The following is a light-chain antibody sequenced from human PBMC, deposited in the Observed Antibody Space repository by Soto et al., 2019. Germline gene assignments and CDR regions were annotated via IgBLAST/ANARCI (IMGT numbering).Light chain of an antibody. J-gene: IGKJ5*01. Sequence: DIQVTQSPSSLSASVGDRVTITCRASQSISTYLNWYQQRLGKAPKLLMYSASRLQSGVSSRFSGSGSGTDFTLSISSLQPEDFATYYCQQSYTSPYTFGQGTRLEIK. CDR1: QSISTY. CDR3: QQSYTSPYT. V-gene: IGKV1-39*01. CDR2: SAS.